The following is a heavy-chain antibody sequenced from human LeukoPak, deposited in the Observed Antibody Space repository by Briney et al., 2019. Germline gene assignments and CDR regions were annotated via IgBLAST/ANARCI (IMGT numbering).Heavy chain of an antibody. D-gene: IGHD3-9*01. CDR1: GFTFSSYG. CDR2: IRYDGSNK. CDR3: AKERYFDPSFDY. J-gene: IGHJ4*02. V-gene: IGHV3-30*02. Sequence: GGSLRLSCAASGFTFSSYGMHWVRQAPGKGLEWVAFIRYDGSNKYYADSVKGRFTISRDNPKNTLYLQMNSLRAEDTAVYYCAKERYFDPSFDYWGQGTLVTVSS.